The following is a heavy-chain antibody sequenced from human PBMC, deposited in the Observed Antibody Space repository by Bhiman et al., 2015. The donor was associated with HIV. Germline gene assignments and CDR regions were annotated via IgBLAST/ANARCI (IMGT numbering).Heavy chain of an antibody. CDR1: GFTFDDYA. D-gene: IGHD6-19*01. CDR2: ISWNSGSI. V-gene: IGHV3-9*01. Sequence: EVQLVESGGGLVQPGRSLRLSCAASGFTFDDYAMHWVRQAPGKGLEWVSGISWNSGSIGYADSVKGRFTISRDNAKNSLYLQMNSLRAEDTALYYCAKDIQWLFSFDYWGQGTLVTVSS. CDR3: AKDIQWLFSFDY. J-gene: IGHJ4*02.